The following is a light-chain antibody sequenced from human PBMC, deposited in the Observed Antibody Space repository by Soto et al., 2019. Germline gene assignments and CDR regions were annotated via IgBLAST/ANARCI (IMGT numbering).Light chain of an antibody. V-gene: IGKV3-11*01. CDR2: DAS. Sequence: EIVLTQSRGTLSLSPGERATLSCRASQSVSSYLAWYQQKPGQAPRLLIYDASNRATGIPVRFSGSGSGTDFTLTISSLEPEDFTVYYCQVRSNWPVTFGPG. CDR1: QSVSSY. CDR3: QVRSNWPVT. J-gene: IGKJ3*01.